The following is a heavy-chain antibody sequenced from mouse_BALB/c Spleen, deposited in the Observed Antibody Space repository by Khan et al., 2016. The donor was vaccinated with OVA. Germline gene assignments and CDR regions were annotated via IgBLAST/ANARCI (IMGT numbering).Heavy chain of an antibody. CDR1: GFTFSSYG. Sequence: EVHVVESGGGLVQPGGSLKLSCAASGFTFSSYGMSWVRQTPDKRLELVATINSNGGSTYYPDSVKGRFTISRDNAKNTLYLQMRSLKSEDTAMYYCARMARTINWGQGTTLTVSS. CDR2: INSNGGST. J-gene: IGHJ2*01. V-gene: IGHV5-6-3*01. CDR3: ARMARTIN.